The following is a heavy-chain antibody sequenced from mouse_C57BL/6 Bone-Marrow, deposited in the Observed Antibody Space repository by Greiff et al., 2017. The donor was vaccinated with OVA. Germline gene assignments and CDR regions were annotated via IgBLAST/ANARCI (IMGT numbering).Heavy chain of an antibody. V-gene: IGHV5-12*01. CDR2: ISNGGGST. CDR1: GFTFSDYY. Sequence: EVKLQESGGGLVQPGGSLKLSCAASGFTFSDYYMYWVRQTPEKRLEWVAYISNGGGSTYYPDTVKGRFTISRDNAKNTLYLQMSRLKSEDTAMYYCARQPDWYFDVWGTGTTVTVSS. CDR3: ARQPDWYFDV. J-gene: IGHJ1*03.